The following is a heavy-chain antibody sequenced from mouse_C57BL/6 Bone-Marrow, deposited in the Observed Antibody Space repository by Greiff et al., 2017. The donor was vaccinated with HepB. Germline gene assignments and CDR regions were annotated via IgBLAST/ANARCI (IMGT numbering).Heavy chain of an antibody. CDR1: GFTFSSYG. V-gene: IGHV5-6*01. Sequence: EVQVVESGGDLVKPGGSLKLSCAASGFTFSSYGMSWVRQTPDKRLEWVATISSGGSYTSYPDSVKGRFTISRDNAKNTLYLQLSGLKSEDTAMSYCARHELRPFAYWGQGTLVTVSA. CDR3: ARHELRPFAY. CDR2: ISSGGSYT. D-gene: IGHD1-2*01. J-gene: IGHJ3*01.